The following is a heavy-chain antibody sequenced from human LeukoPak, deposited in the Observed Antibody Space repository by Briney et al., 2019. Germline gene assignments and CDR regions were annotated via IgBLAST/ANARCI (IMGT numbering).Heavy chain of an antibody. J-gene: IGHJ4*02. V-gene: IGHV3-74*01. CDR1: GFTFSSYW. CDR2: INSDGSST. D-gene: IGHD2-15*01. CDR3: ARSAWVDYFDY. Sequence: GGSRRLSCAASGFTFSSYWMHWVRQAPGKGLVWVSRINSDGSSTSYADSVKGRFTISRDNAKNTLYLQMNSLRAEDTAVYYCARSAWVDYFDYWGQGTLVTVSS.